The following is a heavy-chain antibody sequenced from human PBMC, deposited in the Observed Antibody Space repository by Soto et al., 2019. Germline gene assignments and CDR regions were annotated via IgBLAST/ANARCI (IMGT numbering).Heavy chain of an antibody. CDR1: GGSISSGGYY. CDR2: IYYSGST. D-gene: IGHD6-13*01. V-gene: IGHV4-31*03. CDR3: ARQRGSQDYYYGMDV. J-gene: IGHJ6*02. Sequence: QVQLQESGPGLVKPSQTLSLTCTVSGGSISSGGYYWSWIRQHPGKGLEWIGYIYYSGSTYYNPSLKSRVTISVDTSKNQVSLKLSSVTAADTAVYYCARQRGSQDYYYGMDVWGQGTTVTVSS.